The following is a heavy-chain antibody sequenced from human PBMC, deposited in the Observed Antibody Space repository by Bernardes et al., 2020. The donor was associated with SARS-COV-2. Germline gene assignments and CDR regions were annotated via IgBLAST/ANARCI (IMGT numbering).Heavy chain of an antibody. CDR3: ASEGVYYDLLTNDWQRAFDS. D-gene: IGHD3-9*01. V-gene: IGHV3-74*01. CDR2: VNRDGSTT. CDR1: GFTLRSSW. J-gene: IGHJ3*02. Sequence: GGSLRLSCAASGFTLRSSWMFWVRQAPGKGLVWVSHVNRDGSTTIYAASVKGRFTLSRDNAKNTLYLQMNALRDEDTAVYYCASEGVYYDLLTNDWQRAFDSWGQGTVVTGSS.